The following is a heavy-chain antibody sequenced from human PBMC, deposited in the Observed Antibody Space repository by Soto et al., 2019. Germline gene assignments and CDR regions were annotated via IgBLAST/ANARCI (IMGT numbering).Heavy chain of an antibody. D-gene: IGHD2-2*01. Sequence: QVQLVESGGGVVQPGRSLRLSCAASGFTFSNYGMNWVRQAPGKGLEWVALIWHDGSNKYYADSVKGRFTISRDNSQNTLYLQMNSLRTEDTAVYYCAKESIHCDSTNCYAGDSWGQGTLVTVSS. J-gene: IGHJ5*01. CDR3: AKESIHCDSTNCYAGDS. CDR2: IWHDGSNK. V-gene: IGHV3-30*18. CDR1: GFTFSNYG.